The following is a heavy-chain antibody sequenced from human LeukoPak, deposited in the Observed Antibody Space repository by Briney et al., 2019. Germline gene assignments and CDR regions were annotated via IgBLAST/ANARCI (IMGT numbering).Heavy chain of an antibody. CDR2: ISGTGATT. D-gene: IGHD6-13*01. CDR3: ARVHSSSWYDY. J-gene: IGHJ4*02. V-gene: IGHV3-23*01. Sequence: GGSLRLSCAASGLTFSGYDMSWVRQAPGKGLEWVSGISGTGATTYYADSVKGRFTISRDNAKNSLYLQMNSLRAEDTAVYYCARVHSSSWYDYWGQGTLVTVSS. CDR1: GLTFSGYD.